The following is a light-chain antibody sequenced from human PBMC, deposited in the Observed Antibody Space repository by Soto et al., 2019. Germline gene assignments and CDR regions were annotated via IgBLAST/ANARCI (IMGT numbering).Light chain of an antibody. CDR1: QSVSNDF. CDR3: QQYSSSPRT. CDR2: GAS. Sequence: EFVLTKSPGILSLSPAEIATLAFKVCQSVSNDFLAWYQQKPGQAPRLLIYGASPRATDVPDRFSGSGSGADFTLTISRLEPEDFAVYYCQQYSSSPRTFGQGTKVDIK. J-gene: IGKJ1*01. V-gene: IGKV3-20*01.